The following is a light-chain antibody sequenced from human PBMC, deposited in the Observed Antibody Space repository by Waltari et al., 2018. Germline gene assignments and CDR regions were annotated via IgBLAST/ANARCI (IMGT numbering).Light chain of an antibody. V-gene: IGLV1-44*01. CDR1: SSNIGVYS. Sequence: QSVLTQPPSASGSPGQRVTISCSGSSSNIGVYSVKWYQHFPGPAPKLLIYRSYRRSSGVPDRCAGSKSGTSASLAISGLQSEDEADYYCARWEDSLNGVVFGGGTKLTVL. CDR3: ARWEDSLNGVV. CDR2: RSY. J-gene: IGLJ2*01.